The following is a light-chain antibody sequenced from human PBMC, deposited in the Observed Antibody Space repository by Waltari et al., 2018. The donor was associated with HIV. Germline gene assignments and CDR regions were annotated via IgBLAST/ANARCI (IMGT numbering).Light chain of an antibody. CDR2: QDS. Sequence: SYELTQPPSVSVSPGRTASITCSGDKLGDKYACWYQQKPGQSPVLVIYQDSTRPSRIPERCAGSRSWNAATLTIGGTQAMDDADYYCQAWDSSTGVFGTGTKVTVL. CDR1: KLGDKY. V-gene: IGLV3-1*01. J-gene: IGLJ1*01. CDR3: QAWDSSTGV.